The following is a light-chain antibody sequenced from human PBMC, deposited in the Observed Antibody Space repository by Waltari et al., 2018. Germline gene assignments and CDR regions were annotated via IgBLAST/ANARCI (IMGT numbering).Light chain of an antibody. CDR3: QSYDSSLSARYV. CDR1: SSNIGPGSD. Sequence: QYVLTQPPSVPGPPGQRVTISCTGTSSNIGPGSDVHSYQQLPGTAPKLLMYGNSSRPSGVPDRFSGSKSGTSASLAITGLQAEDEADYYCQSYDSSLSARYVFGTGTKVTVL. J-gene: IGLJ1*01. CDR2: GNS. V-gene: IGLV1-40*01.